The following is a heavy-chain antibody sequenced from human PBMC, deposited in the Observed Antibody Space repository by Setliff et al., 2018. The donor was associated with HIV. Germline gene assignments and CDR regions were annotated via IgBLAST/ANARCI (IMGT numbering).Heavy chain of an antibody. CDR3: ARSIYGSGSYPLDY. CDR1: GGSISYYH. J-gene: IGHJ4*02. Sequence: SETLSLTCSVSGGSISYYHWSWIRQPAGKGLEWIGRIYYTGLTDYNPSLKSRLTMSVDTSKNQFSLKLSSVTAADTAVYFCARSIYGSGSYPLDYWGQGILVTV. V-gene: IGHV4-4*07. CDR2: IYYTGLT. D-gene: IGHD3-10*01.